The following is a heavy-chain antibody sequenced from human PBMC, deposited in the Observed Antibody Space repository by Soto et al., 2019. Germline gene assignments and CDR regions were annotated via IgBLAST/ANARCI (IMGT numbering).Heavy chain of an antibody. Sequence: GGSLRLSCAASGFTFSSYGMHWVRQAPGKGLEWVAVIWYDGSNKYYADSVKGRFTISRDNSKNTLYLQMNSLRAEDTAVYYCAREVYYDFWSGSQPYYYYYGMDVWAQGTTVTVSS. V-gene: IGHV3-33*01. J-gene: IGHJ6*02. CDR2: IWYDGSNK. CDR1: GFTFSSYG. CDR3: AREVYYDFWSGSQPYYYYYGMDV. D-gene: IGHD3-3*01.